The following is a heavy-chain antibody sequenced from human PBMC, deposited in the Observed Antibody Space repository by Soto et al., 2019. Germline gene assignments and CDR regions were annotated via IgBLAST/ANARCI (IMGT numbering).Heavy chain of an antibody. CDR3: ARGAQQWLVSF. V-gene: IGHV4-39*01. D-gene: IGHD6-19*01. CDR2: IYYSGST. Sequence: PSDTLSLTSTVSGVSISSSNSYLGWIRQPPGKGLEWIGSIYYSGSTYYNPSLKSRVTISVDTSKNQFSLKLSSVTAADTAVYYCARGAQQWLVSFWGQGTLVTVSS. J-gene: IGHJ4*02. CDR1: GVSISSSNSY.